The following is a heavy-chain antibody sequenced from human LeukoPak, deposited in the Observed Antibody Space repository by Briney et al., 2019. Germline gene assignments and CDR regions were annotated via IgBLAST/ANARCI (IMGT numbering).Heavy chain of an antibody. V-gene: IGHV3-11*03. CDR2: ISSSSSYT. Sequence: PGGSLRLSCAASGLTVSSNYMTWVRQAPGKGLEWVSYISSSSSYTNYADSVKGRFTISRDNAKNSLYLQMNSLRAEDTAVYYCARRIAVAGTWDYWGQGTLVTVSS. CDR3: ARRIAVAGTWDY. J-gene: IGHJ4*02. D-gene: IGHD6-19*01. CDR1: GLTVSSNY.